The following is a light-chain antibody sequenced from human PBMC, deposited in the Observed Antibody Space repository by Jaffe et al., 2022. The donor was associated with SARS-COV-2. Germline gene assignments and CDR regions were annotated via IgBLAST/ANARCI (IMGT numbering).Light chain of an antibody. V-gene: IGLV2-11*01. CDR1: SSDVGGYKY. CDR3: CSYAGRYTWV. CDR2: DDS. J-gene: IGLJ3*02. Sequence: QSALTQPRSVSGSPGQSVTISCTGTSSDVGGYKYVSWYQHHPGKAPKLMIYDDSKRPSGVPDRFSGSKSGNTASLTISGLQAEDEADYYCCSYAGRYTWVFGGGTKLTVL.